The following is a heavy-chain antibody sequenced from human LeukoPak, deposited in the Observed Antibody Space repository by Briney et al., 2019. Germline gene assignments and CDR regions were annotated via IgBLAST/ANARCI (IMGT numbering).Heavy chain of an antibody. V-gene: IGHV3-30-3*01. D-gene: IGHD3-22*01. J-gene: IGHJ4*02. CDR1: GFTFSSYA. CDR2: ISHDGSNK. CDR3: ARAQTMIVVGVVGY. Sequence: RSLRLSCAASGFTFSSYAMHWVRQAPGKGLEWVAVISHDGSNKYYADSVKGRFTISRDNSKNTLYLQMNSLRAEDTAVYYCARAQTMIVVGVVGYWGQGTLVTVSS.